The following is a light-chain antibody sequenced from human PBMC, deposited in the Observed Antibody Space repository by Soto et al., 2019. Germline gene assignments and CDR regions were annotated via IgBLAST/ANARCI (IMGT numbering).Light chain of an antibody. J-gene: IGKJ4*01. CDR2: GAS. CDR1: QSVSSSY. CDR3: QQYNNWPQT. Sequence: EIVLTQSPGTLSLSPGERATLSCRASQSVSSSYLAWYQQKAGQAPRLLIYGASTRATGIPARFSGSGSGTEFTLTISRLQPEDFAVYYCQQYNNWPQTFGGGTKVDIK. V-gene: IGKV3-15*01.